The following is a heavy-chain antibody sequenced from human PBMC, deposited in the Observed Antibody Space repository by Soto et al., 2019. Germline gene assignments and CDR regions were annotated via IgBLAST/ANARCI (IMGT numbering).Heavy chain of an antibody. CDR1: GFTFSTYW. CDR3: ARGFSAGKGSPPDF. V-gene: IGHV3-7*03. CDR2: IKEDGSNT. Sequence: GGSLRLSCAASGFTFSTYWMSWVRQVPGKGLEWVANIKEDGSNTYYVDSVKGRFTISRDNARNTLYLQMSSLRAEDTAVYYCARGFSAGKGSPPDFWGQGSLVTVSS. J-gene: IGHJ4*02. D-gene: IGHD6-13*01.